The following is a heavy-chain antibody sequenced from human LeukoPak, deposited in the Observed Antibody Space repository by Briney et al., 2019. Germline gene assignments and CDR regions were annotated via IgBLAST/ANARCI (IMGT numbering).Heavy chain of an antibody. CDR1: GFTFSSHG. Sequence: PGGSLRLSCAASGFTFSSHGMTWVRQAPGKGLEWVSAISGNGASTFYADSVRGRFTVSRDNSKNTLHLQMSSLRAEDTAVYYCAKDPRASKQLVPLFDYWGQGTLVTVSS. J-gene: IGHJ4*02. D-gene: IGHD6-13*01. CDR3: AKDPRASKQLVPLFDY. CDR2: ISGNGAST. V-gene: IGHV3-23*01.